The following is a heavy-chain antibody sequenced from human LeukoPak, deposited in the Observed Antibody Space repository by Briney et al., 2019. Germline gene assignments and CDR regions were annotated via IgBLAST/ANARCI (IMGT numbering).Heavy chain of an antibody. D-gene: IGHD6-13*01. CDR2: IYSGGST. V-gene: IGHV3-66*02. J-gene: IGHJ6*03. CDR3: ARDRGIAAPMDV. Sequence: GGSLRLSCAASGFTVSSNYMSWVRQAPGRGLEWVSVIYSGGSTYYADSVKGRFTISRDNSKNTLYLQMNSLRAEDTAVYYCARDRGIAAPMDVWGKGTTVTVSS. CDR1: GFTVSSNY.